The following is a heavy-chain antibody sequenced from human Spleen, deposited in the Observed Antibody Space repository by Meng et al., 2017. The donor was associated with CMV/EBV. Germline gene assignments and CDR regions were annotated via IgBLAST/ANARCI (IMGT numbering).Heavy chain of an antibody. CDR3: ARGYTGGSRSFDP. CDR2: IIPLFETE. J-gene: IGHJ5*02. Sequence: KASGGTLSAYVVTWVRQAPGQGLEWMGGIIPLFETEYYAQKFQGRVTITTDESTTTAYMELSGLTSDDTAVYYCARGYTGGSRSFDPWGQGTLVTVSS. CDR1: GGTLSAYV. D-gene: IGHD2-8*02. V-gene: IGHV1-69*05.